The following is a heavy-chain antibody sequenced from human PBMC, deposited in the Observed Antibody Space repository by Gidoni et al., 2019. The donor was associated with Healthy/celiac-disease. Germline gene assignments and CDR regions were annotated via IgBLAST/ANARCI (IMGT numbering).Heavy chain of an antibody. V-gene: IGHV4-39*01. J-gene: IGHJ4*02. CDR2: IYYSGST. CDR3: ARLKGTGYYYGSGSYDDY. D-gene: IGHD3-10*01. Sequence: WIGSIYYSGSTYYNPSLKSRVTISVDTSKNQFSLKLSSVTAADTAVYYCARLKGTGYYYGSGSYDDYWGQGTLVTVSS.